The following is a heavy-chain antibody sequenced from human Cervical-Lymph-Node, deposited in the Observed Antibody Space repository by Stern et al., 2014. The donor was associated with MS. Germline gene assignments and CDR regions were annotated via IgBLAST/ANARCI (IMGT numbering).Heavy chain of an antibody. CDR1: GDSISSNSYY. J-gene: IGHJ4*02. D-gene: IGHD5-24*01. V-gene: IGHV4-39*01. Sequence: QVQLQESGPGLVKPSETLSLTCTVSGDSISSNSYYWGWIRQPPGKGLEWIGSLYYAGNTYYKPSLKSRLTISVDTSKHQFSLKLSSVTAADTAVYYCARLGDGYNAFDYWGQGTLVTVSS. CDR3: ARLGDGYNAFDY. CDR2: LYYAGNT.